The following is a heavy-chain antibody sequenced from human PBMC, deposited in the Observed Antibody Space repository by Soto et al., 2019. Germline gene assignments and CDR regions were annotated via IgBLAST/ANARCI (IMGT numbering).Heavy chain of an antibody. CDR1: GFTFISYG. V-gene: IGHV3-23*01. D-gene: IGHD2-8*02. Sequence: GGSLRLSCTGSGFTFISYGMNWVRQAPGKGLECVSTITGSGGSTYHADSVKGRFTISRDNSKNTLYLQMNTLRAEDTAVYYCAGGGTSANYAFDIWGQGTLLTVSS. J-gene: IGHJ3*02. CDR3: AGGGTSANYAFDI. CDR2: ITGSGGST.